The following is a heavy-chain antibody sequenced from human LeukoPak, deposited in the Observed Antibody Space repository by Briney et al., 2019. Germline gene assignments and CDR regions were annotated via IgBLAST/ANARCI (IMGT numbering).Heavy chain of an antibody. CDR3: ARDRNPYYIDY. CDR1: GFIFSDYS. J-gene: IGHJ4*02. V-gene: IGHV3-48*01. D-gene: IGHD1-14*01. Sequence: PGGSLRLSCAASGFIFSDYSINWVRQAPGKGLEWVSYITKSSSIMQYADSVKGRFTISRDNAKNSLYLQMNSLSAEDTAVYYCARDRNPYYIDYWGQGTLVTVSS. CDR2: ITKSSSIM.